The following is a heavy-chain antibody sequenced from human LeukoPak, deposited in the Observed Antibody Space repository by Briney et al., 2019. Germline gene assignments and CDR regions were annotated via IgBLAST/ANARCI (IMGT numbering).Heavy chain of an antibody. CDR1: GFTFDDYA. V-gene: IGHV3-9*01. D-gene: IGHD6-19*01. CDR3: AKGSGQWLYYYYGMDV. Sequence: PGGPLRLSCAASGFTFDDYAMHWVRQAPGKGLEWVSGISWNSGSIGYADSVKGRFTISRDNAKNSLYLQMNSLRAEDTALYYCAKGSGQWLYYYYGMDVWGQGTTVTVSS. J-gene: IGHJ6*02. CDR2: ISWNSGSI.